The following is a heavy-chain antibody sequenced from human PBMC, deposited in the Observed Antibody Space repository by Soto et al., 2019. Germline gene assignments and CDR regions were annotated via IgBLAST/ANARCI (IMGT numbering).Heavy chain of an antibody. CDR3: SRHISKIRDYRSATDV. V-gene: IGHV5-51*01. CDR2: IYPGDSDT. CDR1: CESFIYYG. J-gene: IGHJ6*02. D-gene: IGHD4-4*01. Sequence: GFCESFIYYGVRRRRQIHGKGLEWMGIIYPGDSDTRYSPSFQGHVTITVDKSTSTAYLQWNTLKASDTAMYYCSRHISKIRDYRSATDVWRQRTTVTVSS.